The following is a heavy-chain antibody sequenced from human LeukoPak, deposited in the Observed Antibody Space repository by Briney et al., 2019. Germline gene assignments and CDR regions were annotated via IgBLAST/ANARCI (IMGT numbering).Heavy chain of an antibody. V-gene: IGHV4-61*02. CDR2: IYPTGTP. CDR3: ARGLQEMATFKGFNY. D-gene: IGHD5-24*01. Sequence: SQTLSLTCTVSGGSMTSAMYHWTWIRQSAGRGLEWLGRIYPTGTPNYNPSLKNRITIAIDTSKNQFSLTLTSVTAADTAVYYCARGLQEMATFKGFNYWGQGTLVTVSS. CDR1: GGSMTSAMYH. J-gene: IGHJ4*02.